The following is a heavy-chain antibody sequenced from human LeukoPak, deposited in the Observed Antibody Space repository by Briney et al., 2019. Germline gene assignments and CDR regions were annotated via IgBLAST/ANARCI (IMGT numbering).Heavy chain of an antibody. CDR1: GFTFSSYS. Sequence: PGGSLRLSCAASGFTFSSYSMNWVRQAPGKGLEWVSSISSSSSYIYYADSVKGRFTISRDSAKNSLYLQMNSLRAEDTAVYYCARDLAPTTVTTAIDYWGQGTLVTVSS. V-gene: IGHV3-21*01. CDR3: ARDLAPTTVTTAIDY. D-gene: IGHD4-11*01. CDR2: ISSSSSYI. J-gene: IGHJ4*02.